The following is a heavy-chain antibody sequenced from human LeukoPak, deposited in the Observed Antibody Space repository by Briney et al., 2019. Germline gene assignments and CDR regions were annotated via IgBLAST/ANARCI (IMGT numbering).Heavy chain of an antibody. CDR1: GFTFSSYG. V-gene: IGHV3-33*01. D-gene: IGHD1-1*01. CDR2: IWYDGSNK. J-gene: IGHJ4*02. Sequence: GRSLRLSCAASGFTFSSYGMHWVRQAPGKGLEWVAVIWYDGSNKYYADSVKGRFTISRDNSKNTLYLQMNSLRAEDTAVYYCARGSNWNLEYYFDYWGQGTLVTVSS. CDR3: ARGSNWNLEYYFDY.